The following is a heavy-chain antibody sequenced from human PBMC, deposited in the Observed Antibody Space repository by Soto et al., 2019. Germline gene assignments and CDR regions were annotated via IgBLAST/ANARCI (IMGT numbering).Heavy chain of an antibody. CDR3: LRHYNSYLDV. Sequence: SVLQCLPWSVADGSVDSGGDRWTRIRQPPGKGLEWIGYMYNSESTNYNPSLRSRLTISIDTSKNQLSLKLSSVTAADTAVYFCLRHYNSYLDVWGRG. D-gene: IGHD3-9*01. V-gene: IGHV4-61*08. CDR2: MYNSEST. CDR1: DGSVDSGGDR. J-gene: IGHJ2*01.